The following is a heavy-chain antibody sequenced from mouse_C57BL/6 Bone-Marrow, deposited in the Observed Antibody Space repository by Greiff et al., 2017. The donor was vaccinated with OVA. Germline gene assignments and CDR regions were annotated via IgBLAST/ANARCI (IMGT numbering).Heavy chain of an antibody. Sequence: QVQLQQSGAELVKPGASVKLSCKASGYTFTSYWMHWVKQRPGQGLEWIGMIHPISGSTNYNEKFKSKATLTVDKSSSTSYMQLRSLTSEDSAVYYWARSCDGGDGYFDVWGTGTTLTVSS. CDR3: ARSCDGGDGYFDV. CDR1: GYTFTSYW. CDR2: IHPISGST. J-gene: IGHJ1*03. D-gene: IGHD1-1*02. V-gene: IGHV1-64*01.